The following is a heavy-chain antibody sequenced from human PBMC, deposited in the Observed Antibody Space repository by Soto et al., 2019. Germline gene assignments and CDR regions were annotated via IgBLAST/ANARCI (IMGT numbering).Heavy chain of an antibody. CDR3: ARDGIRSTIFGVVNHDAFDI. Sequence: GPSVKVSCKASGYTFTSYGISWVRQAPGQGLEWMGWISAYNGNTNYAQKLQGRVTMTTDTSTSTAYMELRSLRSDDTAVYYCARDGIRSTIFGVVNHDAFDIWGQGTMVTVSS. D-gene: IGHD3-3*01. CDR2: ISAYNGNT. V-gene: IGHV1-18*01. J-gene: IGHJ3*02. CDR1: GYTFTSYG.